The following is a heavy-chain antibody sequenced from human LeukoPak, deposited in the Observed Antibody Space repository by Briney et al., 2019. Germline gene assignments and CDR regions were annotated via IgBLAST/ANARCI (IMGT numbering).Heavy chain of an antibody. CDR2: IFPSGGEI. CDR1: GFTFSTFA. CDR3: AREKEGYCSRTSCYLDYYYYYMDV. D-gene: IGHD2-2*01. J-gene: IGHJ6*03. Sequence: GGSLRLSCAASGFTFSTFAMIWVRQPPGKGLEWVSSIFPSGGEIHYADSVRGRFTISRDNSKSTLSLQMNSLRAEDTAVYYCAREKEGYCSRTSCYLDYYYYYMDVWGKGTTVTISS. V-gene: IGHV3-23*01.